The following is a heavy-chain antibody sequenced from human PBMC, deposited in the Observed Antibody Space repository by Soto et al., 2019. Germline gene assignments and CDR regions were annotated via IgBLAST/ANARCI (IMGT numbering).Heavy chain of an antibody. CDR1: GYTFTSYG. CDR3: AREAVAGTVGDWFDP. Sequence: ASVKVSCKASGYTFTSYGISWVRQAPGQGLEWMGWISAYNGNTNYAQKLQGRVTMTTDTSTSTAYMELRSLRSDDAAVYYCAREAVAGTVGDWFDPWGQGTLVTVSS. D-gene: IGHD6-19*01. CDR2: ISAYNGNT. J-gene: IGHJ5*02. V-gene: IGHV1-18*01.